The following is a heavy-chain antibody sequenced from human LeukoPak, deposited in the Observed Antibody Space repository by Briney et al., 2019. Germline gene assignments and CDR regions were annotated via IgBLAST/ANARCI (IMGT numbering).Heavy chain of an antibody. D-gene: IGHD6-19*01. CDR1: GFTFSSYE. J-gene: IGHJ4*02. CDR3: ARSVQWLPY. CDR2: ISGSGTTM. V-gene: IGHV3-48*03. Sequence: QPGGSLRLSYVASGFTFSSYEMNWLRQSPGKGLEWVSFISGSGTTMYYADSVKGRFTISRDNAKNSLYLQMNSLRAEDTAVYYCARSVQWLPYWGQGTLVTVSS.